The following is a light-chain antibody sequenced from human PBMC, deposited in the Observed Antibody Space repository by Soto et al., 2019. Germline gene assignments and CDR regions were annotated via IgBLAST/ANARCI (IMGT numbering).Light chain of an antibody. CDR2: DDS. CDR1: NKEFGGYNY. V-gene: IGLV2-14*03. J-gene: IGLJ1*01. CDR3: ASYTYTSPYV. Sequence: QSVLTQPASVSGSPGQSITISCAGINKEFGGYNYVSWYQQHPGRVPKLLIYDDSNRPSGVFNRFSGSKSGNTASLTISGLQAEDEADYYCASYTYTSPYVFGIGTKVTVL.